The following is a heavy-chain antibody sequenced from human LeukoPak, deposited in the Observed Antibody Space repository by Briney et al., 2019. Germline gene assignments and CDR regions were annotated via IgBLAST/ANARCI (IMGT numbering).Heavy chain of an antibody. Sequence: GGSLRLSCAASGFTFSSYAMSWVRQAPGKGLEWISAISGSDSSTYYADSVKGRFSISRDNSKNTLYLQMNSLRAEDTAVYYCAKCRSSWYVYYFDYWGQGTLVTVSS. CDR3: AKCRSSWYVYYFDY. V-gene: IGHV3-23*01. CDR1: GFTFSSYA. CDR2: ISGSDSST. J-gene: IGHJ4*02. D-gene: IGHD6-13*01.